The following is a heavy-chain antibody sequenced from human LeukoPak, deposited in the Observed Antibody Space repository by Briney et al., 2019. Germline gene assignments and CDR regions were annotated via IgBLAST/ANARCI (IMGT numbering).Heavy chain of an antibody. CDR2: IKQDGSEK. V-gene: IGHV3-7*01. D-gene: IGHD2-21*01. J-gene: IGHJ5*02. CDR1: RFTFSNYW. Sequence: GGSLRLSCAASRFTFSNYWMSWVRQAPGKGLEWVANIKQDGSEKYYVDSVKGRFTISRDNAKNTLYLQMNSLRAEDTAVYYCARDGVEFYNWFDPWGQGTLVTVSS. CDR3: ARDGVEFYNWFDP.